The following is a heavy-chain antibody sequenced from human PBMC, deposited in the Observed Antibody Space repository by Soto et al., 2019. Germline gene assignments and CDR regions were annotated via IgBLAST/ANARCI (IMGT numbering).Heavy chain of an antibody. D-gene: IGHD3-22*01. J-gene: IGHJ4*02. CDR1: GGSISSSSYY. Sequence: SETLSLTCTVSGGSISSSSYYWGWIRQPPGKGLEWIGSIYYSGSTYYNPSLKSRVTISVDTSKNQFSLKLSSVTAADTAVYYCARGLLSGYQGHIPEYFAYWGQGTLVTVSS. V-gene: IGHV4-39*01. CDR2: IYYSGST. CDR3: ARGLLSGYQGHIPEYFAY.